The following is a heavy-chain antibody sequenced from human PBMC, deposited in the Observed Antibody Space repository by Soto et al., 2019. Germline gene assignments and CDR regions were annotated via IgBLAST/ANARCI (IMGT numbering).Heavy chain of an antibody. V-gene: IGHV3-48*02. CDR2: INSDASHT. J-gene: IGHJ4*02. D-gene: IGHD3-3*01. CDR1: GFTFSTYW. CDR3: ARDPSNFGVDMPFDY. Sequence: PGGSLRLSCAASGFTFSTYWMHWIRQVPGKGLEWVSRINSDASHTYYADSVKGRFTISRDNAKNSLYLQMNSLRDEDTAVYYCARDPSNFGVDMPFDYWGQGTLVTVSS.